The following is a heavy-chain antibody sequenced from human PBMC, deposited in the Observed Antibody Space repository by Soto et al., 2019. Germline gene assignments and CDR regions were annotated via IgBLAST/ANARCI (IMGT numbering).Heavy chain of an antibody. CDR3: ARDIVATVGYYGMDV. Sequence: PGGSLRLSCAASGFTFSDYYMSWIRQAPGKGLEWVSYISSSGSTIYYADSVKGRFTISRDNAKNSPYLQMNSLRAEDTAVYYCARDIVATVGYYGMDVWGQGTTVTVSS. D-gene: IGHD5-12*01. CDR1: GFTFSDYY. V-gene: IGHV3-11*01. CDR2: ISSSGSTI. J-gene: IGHJ6*02.